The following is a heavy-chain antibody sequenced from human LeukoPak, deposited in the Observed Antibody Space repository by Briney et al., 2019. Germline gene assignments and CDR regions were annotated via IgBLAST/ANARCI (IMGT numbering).Heavy chain of an antibody. Sequence: GGSLTLSCAASGFTFSSYSMNWVRQAPGKGLEWVSSISSSSSYIYYADSVKGRFTISRDNAKNSLYLQMNSLRAEDTAVYYCARDRYPTIFGVVDAAAFQPWGQGTLVTVSS. D-gene: IGHD3-3*01. CDR3: ARDRYPTIFGVVDAAAFQP. V-gene: IGHV3-21*01. CDR1: GFTFSSYS. J-gene: IGHJ5*02. CDR2: ISSSSSYI.